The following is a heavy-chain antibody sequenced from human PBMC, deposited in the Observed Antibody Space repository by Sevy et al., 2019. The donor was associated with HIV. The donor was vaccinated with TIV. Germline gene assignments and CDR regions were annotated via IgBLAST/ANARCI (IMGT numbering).Heavy chain of an antibody. Sequence: GGSLRLSCAASGFTVSSNYMSWVRQAPGKGLEWVSIFYINGNTYYSDSVKGRFIISVDTSQNTVFLHMNSLRAEDTAVYYCVREAFCSSATCYRPYWGQGTLVTVSS. V-gene: IGHV3-66*01. CDR2: FYINGNT. CDR3: VREAFCSSATCYRPY. CDR1: GFTVSSNY. J-gene: IGHJ4*02. D-gene: IGHD2-2*01.